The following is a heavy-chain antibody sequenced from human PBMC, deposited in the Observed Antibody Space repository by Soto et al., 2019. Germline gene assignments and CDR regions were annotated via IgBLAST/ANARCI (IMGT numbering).Heavy chain of an antibody. CDR1: GGSISSGGYY. D-gene: IGHD4-17*01. Sequence: QVQLQESGPGLVKPSQTLSLTCTASGGSISSGGYYWSWIRQHPGKGLEWIGYIYYSGSTYYNPSLKSRVTISVDTSKNQFSLKLSSVTAADTAVYYCAREATVTTNGMDVWGQGTTVTVSS. V-gene: IGHV4-31*03. CDR3: AREATVTTNGMDV. CDR2: IYYSGST. J-gene: IGHJ6*02.